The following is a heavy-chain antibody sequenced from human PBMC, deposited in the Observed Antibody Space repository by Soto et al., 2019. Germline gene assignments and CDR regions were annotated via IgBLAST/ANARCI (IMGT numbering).Heavy chain of an antibody. V-gene: IGHV3-64D*06. J-gene: IGHJ4*02. CDR2: ISSNGGST. CDR1: GFTFSTYA. Sequence: PGGSLRLSCAASGFTFSTYAMSWVRQAPGKGLEYVSAISSNGGSTYYADSVKGRFTISRDNSKNTLYLQMSSLRAEDTAVYYCVKDIAVAGTLDYWGQGTQVTVSS. CDR3: VKDIAVAGTLDY. D-gene: IGHD6-19*01.